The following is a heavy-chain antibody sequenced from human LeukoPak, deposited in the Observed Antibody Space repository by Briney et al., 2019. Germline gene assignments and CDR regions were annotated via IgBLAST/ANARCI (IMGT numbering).Heavy chain of an antibody. Sequence: PGGSLRLSCVASGFAVGSKSMSWVRQSPGKGLDWVSVIYSGGSTYYADSVNGRFTISRDNSRNALFLQMNALRAEDTALYFCASAREYCGSAECYEYFQHWGQGTLVTVSS. J-gene: IGHJ1*01. CDR3: ASAREYCGSAECYEYFQH. CDR2: IYSGGST. CDR1: GFAVGSKS. V-gene: IGHV3-53*01. D-gene: IGHD2-21*01.